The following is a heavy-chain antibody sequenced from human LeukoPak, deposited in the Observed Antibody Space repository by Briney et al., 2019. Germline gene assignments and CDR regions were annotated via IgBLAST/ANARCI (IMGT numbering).Heavy chain of an antibody. V-gene: IGHV4-4*07. Sequence: SETLSLTCTVSGGSISSYYWSWLRQPAGKGLEWIGRIYSSGSTNYNASLKSRVSMSVDTSKNQFSLKLSSVTAADTAVFYCARENSGSYREFDYWGQGTLVTVSS. CDR2: IYSSGST. J-gene: IGHJ4*02. CDR3: ARENSGSYREFDY. D-gene: IGHD1-26*01. CDR1: GGSISSYY.